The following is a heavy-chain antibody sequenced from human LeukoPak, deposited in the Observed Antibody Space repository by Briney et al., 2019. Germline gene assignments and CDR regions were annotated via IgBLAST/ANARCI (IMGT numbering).Heavy chain of an antibody. J-gene: IGHJ6*03. CDR3: AAATDPYYYYYMDV. V-gene: IGHV1-58*01. CDR1: GFTFTSSA. Sequence: ASVKVSCKASGFTFTSSAVQWVRQARGQRLEWTGWIVVGSGNTNYAQKFQEGVTITRDMSTSTAYMELSSLRSEDTAVYYCAAATDPYYYYYMDVWGKGTTVTVSS. CDR2: IVVGSGNT.